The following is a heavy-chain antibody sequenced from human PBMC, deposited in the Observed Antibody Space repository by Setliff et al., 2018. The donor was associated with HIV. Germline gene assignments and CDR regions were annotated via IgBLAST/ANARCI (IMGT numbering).Heavy chain of an antibody. J-gene: IGHJ5*02. V-gene: IGHV1-8*01. CDR3: ARAVSEWRQWLVLEWFDP. D-gene: IGHD6-19*01. Sequence: ASVKVSCKPSGYTFTAYGLSWVRQAPGQGLEWVGWMNPNSGNTGYAQKFQGRVTMTRSTSISTAYMELSSLRSEDTAVYYCARAVSEWRQWLVLEWFDPWGQGTLVAVAS. CDR1: GYTFTAYG. CDR2: MNPNSGNT.